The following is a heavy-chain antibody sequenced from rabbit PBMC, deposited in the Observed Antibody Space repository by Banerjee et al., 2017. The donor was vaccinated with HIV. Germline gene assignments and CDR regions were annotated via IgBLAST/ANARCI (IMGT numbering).Heavy chain of an antibody. CDR3: ARGAYTVISAYYYGMDL. D-gene: IGHD1-1*01. CDR2: IYAGSGST. J-gene: IGHJ6*01. V-gene: IGHV1S45*01. Sequence: QEQLKESGGGLVQPGGSLKLSCKASGFDFSRYYMTWVRQAPGKGLEWIGCIYAGSGSTYYASWAKGRFTISKTSSTTVTLQMTSLTAADTATYFCARGAYTVISAYYYGMDLWGPGTLVTVS. CDR1: GFDFSRYY.